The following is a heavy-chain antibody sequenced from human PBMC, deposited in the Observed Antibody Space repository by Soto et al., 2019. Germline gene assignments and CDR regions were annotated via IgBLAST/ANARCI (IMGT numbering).Heavy chain of an antibody. CDR2: IYYSGST. J-gene: IGHJ4*02. CDR1: GGSISSGDYY. Sequence: SETLSLTCTVSGGSISSGDYYWSWIRQPPGKGLEWIGYIYYSGSTYYNPSLKCRVTISVDTSKNQFSLKLSSVTAADTAVYYCARDQIRTYYDSSGYFLGEGGFDYWGQGTLVTVSS. CDR3: ARDQIRTYYDSSGYFLGEGGFDY. D-gene: IGHD3-22*01. V-gene: IGHV4-30-4*01.